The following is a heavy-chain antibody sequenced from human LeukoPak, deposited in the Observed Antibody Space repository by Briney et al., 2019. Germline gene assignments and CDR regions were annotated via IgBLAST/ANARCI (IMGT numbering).Heavy chain of an antibody. Sequence: GGSLRLSCATSGFTFSSHWMSWVRQAPGKGLEWVAHIKQDGTEKNSVDSVKGRFTISRDNAKNSLYLQMNSLRAEDTAVYYCARLFSGSYYDGYYFDCWGQGTLVTVSS. CDR2: IKQDGTEK. D-gene: IGHD3-10*01. CDR3: ARLFSGSYYDGYYFDC. V-gene: IGHV3-7*01. CDR1: GFTFSSHW. J-gene: IGHJ4*02.